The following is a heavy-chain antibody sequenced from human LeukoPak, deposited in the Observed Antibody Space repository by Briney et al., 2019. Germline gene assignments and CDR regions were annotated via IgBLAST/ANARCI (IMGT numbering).Heavy chain of an antibody. J-gene: IGHJ4*02. V-gene: IGHV3-74*01. CDR3: AKGIITPDY. CDR2: INGDGRNI. CDR1: GFTFSSYW. Sequence: GGSLRLSCVASGFTFSSYWMHWVRQDPRKGLVWVSRINGDGRNINYADSVRGRFTISRDNAKNTLYLDMNSLRAAEDTAVYHCAKGIITPDYWGQGTLVTVSS. D-gene: IGHD2-15*01.